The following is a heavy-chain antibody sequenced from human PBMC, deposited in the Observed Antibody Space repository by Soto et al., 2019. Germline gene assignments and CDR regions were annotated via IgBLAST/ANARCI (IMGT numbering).Heavy chain of an antibody. CDR2: ISKSGDST. Sequence: EVQLLESGGGLVQPGGSLRLSCAASGVTFTSYAMTWVRQVPGEGLQWVSSISKSGDSTYYADSVKGRFTTSRDNSKNTLYLQMNSLRXXXXXXYYCAKGSFGFDYWGQGTLVTVSS. CDR3: AKGSFGFDY. CDR1: GVTFTSYA. J-gene: IGHJ4*02. V-gene: IGHV3-23*01. D-gene: IGHD3-10*01.